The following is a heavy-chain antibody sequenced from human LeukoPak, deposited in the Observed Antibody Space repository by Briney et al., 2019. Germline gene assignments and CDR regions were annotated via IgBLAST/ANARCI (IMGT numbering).Heavy chain of an antibody. CDR2: ISGSGGST. Sequence: PGGSLRLSCAASGFTFSSYAMSWVRQAPGKGLEWVSTISGSGGSTYHADSVKGRFTISRDNSKNTLYLQINSLRGEDTAVYYCAKGKYSSGGVPDYWGQGTLVTVSS. V-gene: IGHV3-23*01. CDR3: AKGKYSSGGVPDY. D-gene: IGHD6-19*01. J-gene: IGHJ4*02. CDR1: GFTFSSYA.